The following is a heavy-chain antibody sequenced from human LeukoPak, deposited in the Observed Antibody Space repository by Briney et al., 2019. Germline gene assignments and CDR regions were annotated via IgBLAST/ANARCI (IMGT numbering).Heavy chain of an antibody. CDR1: GFTFGSYW. J-gene: IGHJ4*02. Sequence: GGSLRLSCAASGFTFGSYWMHWVRQAPGKGLEWVSVIYSGGSTYYADSVKGRFTISRDNSKNTLYLQMNSLRAEDTAVYYCARDFGSSSENYWGQGTLVTVSS. CDR2: IYSGGST. V-gene: IGHV3-66*01. D-gene: IGHD2-2*01. CDR3: ARDFGSSSENY.